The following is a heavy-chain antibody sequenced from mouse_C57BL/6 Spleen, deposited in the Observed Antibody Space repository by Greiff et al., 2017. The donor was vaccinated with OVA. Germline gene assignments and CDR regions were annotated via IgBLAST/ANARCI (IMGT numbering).Heavy chain of an antibody. J-gene: IGHJ2*01. Sequence: EVQLQQSGPELVKPGASVKISCKASGYTFTDYYMNWVKQSHGKSLEWIGDINPNNGGTSYNQKFKGKATLTVDKSSSTAYMELRSLTSEDSAVYYCARGSSGLIDWGQGTTLTVSS. CDR3: ARGSSGLID. CDR2: INPNNGGT. CDR1: GYTFTDYY. V-gene: IGHV1-26*01. D-gene: IGHD3-2*02.